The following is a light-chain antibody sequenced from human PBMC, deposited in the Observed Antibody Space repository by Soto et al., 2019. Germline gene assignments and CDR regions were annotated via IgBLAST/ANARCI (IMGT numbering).Light chain of an antibody. CDR1: QTINTN. Sequence: EIVLTQAPVTLSLSPGEGATLSCKASQTINTNLGWYQQKPGQAPRLLIYDASLRATGIPARFTGSGSGTDFPLTLNSLEPEDFSFYYCQQRGNWPRTWAFGQGTKVEVK. CDR2: DAS. J-gene: IGKJ1*01. CDR3: QQRGNWPRTWA. V-gene: IGKV3-11*01.